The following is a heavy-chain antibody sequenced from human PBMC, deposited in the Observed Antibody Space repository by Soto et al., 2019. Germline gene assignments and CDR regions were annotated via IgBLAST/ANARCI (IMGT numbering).Heavy chain of an antibody. J-gene: IGHJ6*02. D-gene: IGHD1-26*01. CDR3: ARVSGSYYYGMDV. CDR1: GVSISSSNW. CDR2: IYHRGST. Sequence: QVQLQESGPGLVKPSGTLSLTCAVSGVSISSSNWWSWVRQPPGKGLEWIGEIYHRGSTNYNPSLKSRVTTTVDKAKNQFSLKLSSVTAADTAVYYCARVSGSYYYGMDVWGQGTTVTVSS. V-gene: IGHV4-4*02.